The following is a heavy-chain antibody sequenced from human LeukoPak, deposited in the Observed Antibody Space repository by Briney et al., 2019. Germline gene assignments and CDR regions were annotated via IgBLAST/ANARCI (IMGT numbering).Heavy chain of an antibody. CDR1: GFAVSSNY. CDR2: IYSGGST. Sequence: PGGSLRLSCAASGFAVSSNYMSWVRQAPGKGLEWVSVIYSGGSTYYADSVKGRSTISRDNSKNTLYLQMNSLRAEDTAVYYCAREGQWLGVFDYWGQGTLVTVSS. D-gene: IGHD6-19*01. J-gene: IGHJ4*02. V-gene: IGHV3-53*01. CDR3: AREGQWLGVFDY.